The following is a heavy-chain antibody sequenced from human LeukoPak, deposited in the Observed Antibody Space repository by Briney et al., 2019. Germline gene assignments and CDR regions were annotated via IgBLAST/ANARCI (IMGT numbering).Heavy chain of an antibody. J-gene: IGHJ4*02. D-gene: IGHD3-22*01. CDR3: ARDCYYATSGYYKMDY. Sequence: ASVKVSCTASGYTFTNYGISWVRQAPGQGLEWMGWISAYNGNTNYAQNVQGRVTMTTDTSTSTAYMELRSLISDDTAVYYCARDCYYATSGYYKMDYWGQGTLVTVSS. CDR2: ISAYNGNT. CDR1: GYTFTNYG. V-gene: IGHV1-18*01.